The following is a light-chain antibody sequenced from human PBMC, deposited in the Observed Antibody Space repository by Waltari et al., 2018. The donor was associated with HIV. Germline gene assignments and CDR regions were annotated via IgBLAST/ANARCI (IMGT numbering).Light chain of an antibody. V-gene: IGKV1-5*03. CDR1: QSIRNS. Sequence: DIQMTQSPSTLSSSLGDRVTITCRASQSIRNSLAWYQQKPGKAPKHLIYKASTLESGVPSRFSGSGSGTEFTLTISSLQSDDFATYYCHQYHRSRTFGQGTKV. CDR2: KAS. CDR3: HQYHRSRT. J-gene: IGKJ1*01.